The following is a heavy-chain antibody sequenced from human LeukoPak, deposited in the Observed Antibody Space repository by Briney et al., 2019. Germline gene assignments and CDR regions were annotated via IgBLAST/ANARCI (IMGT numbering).Heavy chain of an antibody. CDR1: GGSISSYY. Sequence: SETLSLTCTLSGGSISSYYRTWIRQPAGKGLEWIGRIHTSVSTNHNPSLTTRVTMSVDTSNNQFSLKLSSLTAADTAIYYCARETEVPGGRSWDFWGQGTLVTVSS. V-gene: IGHV4-4*07. CDR2: IHTSVST. D-gene: IGHD6-19*01. CDR3: ARETEVPGGRSWDF. J-gene: IGHJ4*02.